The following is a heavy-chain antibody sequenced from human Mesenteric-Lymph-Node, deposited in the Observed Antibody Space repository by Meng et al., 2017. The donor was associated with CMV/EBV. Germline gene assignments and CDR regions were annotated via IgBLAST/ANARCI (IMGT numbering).Heavy chain of an antibody. Sequence: GGSLRLSCAASGFTFSSYSMNWVRQAPGRGLEWVSVISRTGGTIFYADSLQGRFAISRDNAKNSLYLQMNSLRAEDTAVYYCAREGPGIPDQYLDYWGLETLVTVSS. CDR3: AREGPGIPDQYLDY. J-gene: IGHJ4*02. V-gene: IGHV3-21*01. CDR1: GFTFSSYS. CDR2: ISRTGGTI. D-gene: IGHD3-10*01.